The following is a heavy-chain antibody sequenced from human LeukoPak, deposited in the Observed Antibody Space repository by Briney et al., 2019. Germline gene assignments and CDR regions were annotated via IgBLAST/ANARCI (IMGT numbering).Heavy chain of an antibody. Sequence: GGSLRLSCAASGFTFGTYWMTWVRQAPGKGLEWVANIKQDGSDKYYADSVKGRFAISRDNAKNSLYLQMNTLTVEDTAVYYCARVGTGLADDYWGQGTLVTVSS. J-gene: IGHJ4*02. V-gene: IGHV3-7*01. D-gene: IGHD3/OR15-3a*01. CDR3: ARVGTGLADDY. CDR1: GFTFGTYW. CDR2: IKQDGSDK.